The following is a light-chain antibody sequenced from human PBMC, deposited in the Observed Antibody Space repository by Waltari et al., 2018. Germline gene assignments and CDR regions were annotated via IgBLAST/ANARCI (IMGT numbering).Light chain of an antibody. CDR3: QKYESLPAT. Sequence: EIVLTQSPGTLSLSPGERATLSCRASQSVSRALAWYQQKPGQAPRLLIYDAFSGATGIPDRFSGSGSGTDFSLTISRLEPEDFAVYYCQKYESLPATFGQGTKVEIK. CDR1: QSVSRA. V-gene: IGKV3-20*01. J-gene: IGKJ1*01. CDR2: DAF.